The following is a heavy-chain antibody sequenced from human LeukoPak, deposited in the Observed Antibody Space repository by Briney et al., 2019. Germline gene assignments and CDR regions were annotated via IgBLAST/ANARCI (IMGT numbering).Heavy chain of an antibody. V-gene: IGHV3-53*01. Sequence: PGGSLRLSCAAAGFNVSLNYMSWVRQAPGKGLEWLSVIFGGDKKYYADSVKDRFTISRDNVKNTVDLQMTSLRVEDTAVYYCARGRSGSRDCWGQGTLVVVSS. J-gene: IGHJ4*02. CDR1: GFNVSLNY. CDR3: ARGRSGSRDC. D-gene: IGHD1-26*01. CDR2: IFGGDKK.